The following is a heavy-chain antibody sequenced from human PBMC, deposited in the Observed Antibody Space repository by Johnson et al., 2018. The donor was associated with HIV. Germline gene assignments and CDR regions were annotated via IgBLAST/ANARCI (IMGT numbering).Heavy chain of an antibody. CDR1: GFTFSSYA. CDR3: TTDSKWFGELHDAFDI. D-gene: IGHD3-10*01. CDR2: ISYDGSNK. J-gene: IGHJ3*02. V-gene: IGHV3-30*14. Sequence: QVQLVESGGGVVQPGRSLRLSCAASGFTFSSYAMHWVRQAPGKGLEWVAVISYDGSNKYYADSVKGRFTISRDNSKNTLYLQMNSLKTEDTAGYYCTTDSKWFGELHDAFDIWGQGTMVTVSS.